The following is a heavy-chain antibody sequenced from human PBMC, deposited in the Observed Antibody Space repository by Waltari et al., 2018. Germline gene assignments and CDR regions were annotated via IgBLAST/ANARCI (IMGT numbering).Heavy chain of an antibody. CDR2: IRSDATNK. V-gene: IGHV3-30*02. CDR1: GFTFSGYG. J-gene: IGHJ4*02. Sequence: QVQLVESGGGVVQPGESLRLSCAASGFTFSGYGLHWVRPAPGKGLEWVTFIRSDATNKYYVDSVKGRFTISRDNSKNTLYLQMNSLRTEDTAVYYCAAKRGSADSRSYFDYWGQGTLVTVSS. CDR3: AAKRGSADSRSYFDY. D-gene: IGHD3-22*01.